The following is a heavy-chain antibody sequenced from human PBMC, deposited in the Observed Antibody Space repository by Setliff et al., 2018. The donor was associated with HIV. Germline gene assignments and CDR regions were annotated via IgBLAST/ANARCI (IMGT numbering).Heavy chain of an antibody. V-gene: IGHV4-39*01. CDR3: SNWNTTIDEDA. J-gene: IGHJ5*02. CDR2: IHYNEKT. Sequence: PSETLSLTCTVSGGSASNSRYYWAWIRQPPGKGLEYIGSIHYNEKTYYNPSLKSRVTISIDTSKNQFSLNLTSVTAADTALYYCSNWNTTIDEDAWGQGTLVTVSS. CDR1: GGSASNSRYY. D-gene: IGHD5-18*01.